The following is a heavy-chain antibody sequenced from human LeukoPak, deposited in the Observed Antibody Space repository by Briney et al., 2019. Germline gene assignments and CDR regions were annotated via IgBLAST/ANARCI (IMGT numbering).Heavy chain of an antibody. D-gene: IGHD2-15*01. CDR1: GGSFSGYY. Sequence: SETLSLTCAVYGGSFSGYYWSWIRQPPGKGLEWIGEINHSGSTNYNPSLKSRVTISVDTSKNQFSLKLSSVTAADTAVYYCARRYCSGGSCYDRRYNWLDPWGQGTLVTVSS. CDR2: INHSGST. V-gene: IGHV4-34*01. J-gene: IGHJ5*02. CDR3: ARRYCSGGSCYDRRYNWLDP.